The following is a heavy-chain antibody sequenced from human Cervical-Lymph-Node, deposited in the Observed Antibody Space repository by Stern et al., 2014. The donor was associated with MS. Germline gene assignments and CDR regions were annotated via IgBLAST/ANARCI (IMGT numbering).Heavy chain of an antibody. Sequence: VQLVESGAEVKKPGASVKVSCKASGYTFTGYYMHWVRQAPGQGLEWMGWINPNSGGTNYAQKFQGWVTMTRDTSTSTVFMHLSSLRYDDTAVYYCARDVPAYYGGDYFDYWGQGTLVTVSS. CDR2: INPNSGGT. J-gene: IGHJ4*02. CDR3: ARDVPAYYGGDYFDY. V-gene: IGHV1-2*04. D-gene: IGHD4-23*01. CDR1: GYTFTGYY.